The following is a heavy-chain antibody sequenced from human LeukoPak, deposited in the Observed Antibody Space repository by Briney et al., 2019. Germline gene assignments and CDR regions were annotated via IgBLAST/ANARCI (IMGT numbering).Heavy chain of an antibody. Sequence: GESLKISWKGSGYSFTSYWIGWVRQMPGKGLEWMGIIYPGDSDTRYSPSFQGQVTISADKSISTAYLQWSSLKASDTAMYYCARPSSYDSSGYYSGTLDYWGQGTLVTVSS. J-gene: IGHJ4*02. V-gene: IGHV5-51*01. CDR1: GYSFTSYW. CDR2: IYPGDSDT. CDR3: ARPSSYDSSGYYSGTLDY. D-gene: IGHD3-22*01.